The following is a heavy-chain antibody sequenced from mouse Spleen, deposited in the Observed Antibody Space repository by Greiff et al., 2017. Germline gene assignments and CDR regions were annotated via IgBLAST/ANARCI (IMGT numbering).Heavy chain of an antibody. CDR3: ARNLWDGYSHFDY. Sequence: QVQLQQSGPGLVAPSQSLSITCTVSGFSLTNYAVHWVRQSPGKGLEWLGVIWSDGSTDYNAAFISRLSISKDNSKSQVFFKMNSLQADDTAIYYCARNLWDGYSHFDYWGQGTTLTVSS. J-gene: IGHJ2*01. V-gene: IGHV2-4-1*01. CDR1: GFSLTNYA. CDR2: IWSDGST. D-gene: IGHD2-3*01.